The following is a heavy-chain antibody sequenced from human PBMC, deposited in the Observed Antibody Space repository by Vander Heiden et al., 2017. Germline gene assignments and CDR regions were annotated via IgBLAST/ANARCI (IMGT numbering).Heavy chain of an antibody. J-gene: IGHJ2*01. Sequence: QATLKESGPALVKLTQTLTLTCTFSGLSLSTSGMRVSWIRQPPGKALEWLARIDWDDGKFYSTSLKTRLTISNDTSKSQVVLTITNMDPVDTATYYCARSWSGYYVDLWGRGTLVTVSS. CDR3: ARSWSGYYVDL. CDR1: GLSLSTSGMR. V-gene: IGHV2-70*04. CDR2: IDWDDGK. D-gene: IGHD3-3*01.